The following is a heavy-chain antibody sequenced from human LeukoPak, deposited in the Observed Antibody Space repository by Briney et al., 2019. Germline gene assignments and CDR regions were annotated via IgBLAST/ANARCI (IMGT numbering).Heavy chain of an antibody. J-gene: IGHJ4*02. V-gene: IGHV4-38-2*01. Sequence: SSETLSLTCSVSGYSIANGYHWAWVRQPPGKRLEWIGNIYYSGSTYYNPSLKSRVTISVDTSKNQFSLKLSSVTAADTAVYYCARTYYDILTGYYNPGDYWGQGTLVTVSS. CDR1: GYSIANGYH. CDR2: IYYSGST. D-gene: IGHD3-9*01. CDR3: ARTYYDILTGYYNPGDY.